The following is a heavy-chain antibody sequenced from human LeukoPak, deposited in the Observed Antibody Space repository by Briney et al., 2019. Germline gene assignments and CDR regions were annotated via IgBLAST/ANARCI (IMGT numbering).Heavy chain of an antibody. V-gene: IGHV1-8*01. J-gene: IGHJ4*02. CDR2: MNPNSGNT. Sequence: ASVKVSCKASGYTFTSYDINWVRQATGQGLEWMGWMNPNSGNTGYAQKFQGRVTMTRNTSISTAYMELSSLGSEDTAVYYCARGAPGSYCSGGSCPYFDYWGQGTLVTVSS. CDR1: GYTFTSYD. D-gene: IGHD2-15*01. CDR3: ARGAPGSYCSGGSCPYFDY.